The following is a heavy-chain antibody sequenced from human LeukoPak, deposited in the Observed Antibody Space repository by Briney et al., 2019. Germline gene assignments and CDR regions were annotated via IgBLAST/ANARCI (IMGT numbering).Heavy chain of an antibody. V-gene: IGHV4-39*07. D-gene: IGHD3-16*02. CDR2: INHSGST. J-gene: IGHJ3*02. CDR3: ARGPYLRDDYVWGSYRWDAFDI. Sequence: SETLSLTCTVSGGSISSSSYYWGWIRQPPGKGLEWIGEINHSGSTNYNPSLKSRVTISVDTSKNQFSLQLSSVTPEDTAVYYCARGPYLRDDYVWGSYRWDAFDIWGQGTMVTVSS. CDR1: GGSISSSSYY.